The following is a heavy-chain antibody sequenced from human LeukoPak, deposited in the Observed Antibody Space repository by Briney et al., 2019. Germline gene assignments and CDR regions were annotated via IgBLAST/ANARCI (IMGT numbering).Heavy chain of an antibody. J-gene: IGHJ6*02. CDR3: ASSQDGYNYYDRFAMDV. CDR1: GGSFSGYY. D-gene: IGHD5-24*01. Sequence: PSETLSLTCAVYGGSFSGYYWSWIRQPPVKGLEWIGEINHSGSTNYNPSVKSRVTMSVDTSKNQFSLKLSSVTAADTAVYYCASSQDGYNYYDRFAMDVWGQGTTVTVSS. CDR2: INHSGST. V-gene: IGHV4-34*01.